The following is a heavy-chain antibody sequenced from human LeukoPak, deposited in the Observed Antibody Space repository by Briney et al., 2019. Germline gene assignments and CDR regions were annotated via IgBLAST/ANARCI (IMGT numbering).Heavy chain of an antibody. Sequence: PSETLSLTCIVSGYSISSGYYWGWIRQPPGKGLEWIGNIHHSGSTYYNPSLKSRVTTSVDTSKNQLSLKLSSVTAADTAVYYCARVAAGIGFSQHWGQGTLVTVSS. CDR2: IHHSGST. D-gene: IGHD6-13*01. J-gene: IGHJ1*01. CDR1: GYSISSGYY. V-gene: IGHV4-38-2*02. CDR3: ARVAAGIGFSQH.